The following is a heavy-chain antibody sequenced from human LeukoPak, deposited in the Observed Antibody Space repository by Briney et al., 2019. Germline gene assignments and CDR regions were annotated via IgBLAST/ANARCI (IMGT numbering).Heavy chain of an antibody. Sequence: SETLSLTCTVSGGSISSYYWSWIRQPAGKGLEWIGRIYPSGNTNYNPSLKSRVTISVDTSNNQFSLKLSSVTAADTAVYYCARSLVRGVITGVCDYWGQGTLVTVSS. CDR3: ARSLVRGVITGVCDY. V-gene: IGHV4-4*07. CDR2: IYPSGNT. D-gene: IGHD3-10*01. J-gene: IGHJ4*02. CDR1: GGSISSYY.